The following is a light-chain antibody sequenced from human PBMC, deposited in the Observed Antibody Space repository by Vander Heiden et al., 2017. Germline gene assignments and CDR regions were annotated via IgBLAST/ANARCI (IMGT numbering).Light chain of an antibody. CDR1: QSISTY. CDR2: AAS. CDR3: QQSYSTPPT. J-gene: IGKJ2*01. Sequence: IHMTQSPSSLSASVGVRVTITCRASQSISTYLNSYQQKPGKAPKVLIYAASSLQSEIPSRFSGGGSGTHFTLTISRLQPEDFATYYCQQSYSTPPTFGQGTRLEIK. V-gene: IGKV1-39*01.